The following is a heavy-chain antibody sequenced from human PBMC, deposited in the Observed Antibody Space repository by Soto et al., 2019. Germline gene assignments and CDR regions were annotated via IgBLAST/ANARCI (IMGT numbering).Heavy chain of an antibody. V-gene: IGHV3-33*06. CDR2: IWYDGSNK. CDR3: TNNFDY. J-gene: IGHJ4*02. CDR1: GFTFSNYG. Sequence: QVQLVESGGAVVQPGRSLKLSCEASGFTFSNYGMHWVRQAPGKGPEWVAVIWYDGSNKYYADSVKGRFTISRDNSKSTLYLQMNSLRAEDTAVYYCTNNFDYWGQGTLVTASS.